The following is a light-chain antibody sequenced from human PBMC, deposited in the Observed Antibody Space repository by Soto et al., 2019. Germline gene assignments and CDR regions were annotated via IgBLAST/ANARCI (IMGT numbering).Light chain of an antibody. J-gene: IGKJ4*01. Sequence: EVVMTQSPATLSVSPGERVTLSCRASQSVRSNLAWYQQKPGQSPRLLIYGASTRATGIPARFSGSGSGTEFTLTISSLQSEDFAVYYCQQRSNWPLTFGGGTKVEIK. CDR3: QQRSNWPLT. CDR2: GAS. V-gene: IGKV3-15*01. CDR1: QSVRSN.